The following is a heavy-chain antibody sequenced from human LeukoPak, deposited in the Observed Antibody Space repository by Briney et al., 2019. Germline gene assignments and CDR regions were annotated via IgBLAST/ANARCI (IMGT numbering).Heavy chain of an antibody. CDR2: ISWNSGSI. CDR3: AKARVRYSSSWYPYDAFDI. J-gene: IGHJ3*02. D-gene: IGHD6-13*01. V-gene: IGHV3-9*03. Sequence: GGSLRLSCAASGFTFDDYAMHWVRQAPGKGLEWVSGISWNSGSIGYADSVKGRFTISRDNAKNSLYLQMNSLRAEDMALYYCAKARVRYSSSWYPYDAFDIWGQGTMVTVSS. CDR1: GFTFDDYA.